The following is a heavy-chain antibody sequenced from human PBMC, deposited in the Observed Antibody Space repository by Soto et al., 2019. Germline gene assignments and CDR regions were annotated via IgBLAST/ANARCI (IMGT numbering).Heavy chain of an antibody. CDR2: IYYSGST. CDR3: ASTPSYSSSSGRWFDP. CDR1: GGSISSYY. V-gene: IGHV4-59*08. Sequence: PSETLSLTCTVSGGSISSYYWSWIRQPPGKGLEWIGYIYYSGSTNYNPSLKSRVTISVDTSKNQFSLKLSSVTAADTAVYYCASTPSYSSSSGRWFDPWGQGTLVTVSS. D-gene: IGHD6-6*01. J-gene: IGHJ5*02.